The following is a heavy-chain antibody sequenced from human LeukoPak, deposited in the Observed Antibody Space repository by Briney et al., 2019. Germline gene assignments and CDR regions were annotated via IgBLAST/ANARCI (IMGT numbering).Heavy chain of an antibody. D-gene: IGHD5-18*01. CDR1: GFTFSSYA. CDR2: ISGSGGST. CDR3: ALGYSYGPNAFDI. J-gene: IGHJ3*02. V-gene: IGHV3-23*01. Sequence: GGSLRLSCAASGFTFSSYAMSWVRQAPGMGLEWVSAISGSGGSTYYADSVKGRFTISRDNSKNTLYLQMNSLRAEDTAVYYCALGYSYGPNAFDIWGQGTMVTVSS.